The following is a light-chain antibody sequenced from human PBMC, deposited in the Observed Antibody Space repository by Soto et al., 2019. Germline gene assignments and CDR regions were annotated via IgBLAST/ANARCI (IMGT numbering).Light chain of an antibody. CDR3: QQFDESVT. CDR1: QSVSNY. Sequence: ESGLTQSPTTLSVSPGERATLSCRASQSVSNYLAWYQQKPGQAPRLLIYDASNRATGIPARFGGSGSGTDFTLTISRLEPEDSAVYYCQQFDESVTFGQGTRLEIK. V-gene: IGKV3-11*01. CDR2: DAS. J-gene: IGKJ5*01.